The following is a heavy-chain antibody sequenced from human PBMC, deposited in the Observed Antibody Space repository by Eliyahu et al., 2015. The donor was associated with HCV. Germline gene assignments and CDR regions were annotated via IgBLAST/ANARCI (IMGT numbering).Heavy chain of an antibody. J-gene: IGHJ4*02. D-gene: IGHD3-10*01. CDR1: GFSFSDYS. V-gene: IGHV3-21*06. Sequence: SLRLSCAASGFSFSDYSMNWVRQAPGKGLEWVSSINSGSSYIYYADSVKGRFTISRDNAKNSLYLQMNSLRAEDAAVYYCTRTLWGGENYYGSGSPSGDYWGQGTLVTVSS. CDR3: TRTLWGGENYYGSGSPSGDY. CDR2: INSGSSYI.